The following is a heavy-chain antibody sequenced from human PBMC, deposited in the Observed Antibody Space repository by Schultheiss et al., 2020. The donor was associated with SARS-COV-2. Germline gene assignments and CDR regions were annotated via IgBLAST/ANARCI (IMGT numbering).Heavy chain of an antibody. CDR2: ISGSGGST. J-gene: IGHJ3*02. CDR3: AKDGRYDSSGYYYGPDDAFDI. Sequence: GESLKISCAASGFTFSSYAMSWVRQAPGKGLEWVSAISGSGGSTYYADSVKGRFTISRDNSKNTLYLQMNSLRAEDTAVYYCAKDGRYDSSGYYYGPDDAFDIWGQGTMVTVSS. V-gene: IGHV3-23*01. D-gene: IGHD3-22*01. CDR1: GFTFSSYA.